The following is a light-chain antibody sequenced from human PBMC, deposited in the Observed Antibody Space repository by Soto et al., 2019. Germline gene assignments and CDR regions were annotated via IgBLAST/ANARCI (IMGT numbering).Light chain of an antibody. J-gene: IGKJ1*01. CDR3: QQYGGSPRT. V-gene: IGKV3-20*01. CDR2: DAS. CDR1: QRISSFY. Sequence: EIVLTPSPGTLSLYPGERATLSCRASQRISSFYLAWYQQTPGQAPRLLIYDASSRAAGIPDRFSGGGSGTDFTLTISRLEPEDFGVYYCQQYGGSPRTFGQGTKVDIE.